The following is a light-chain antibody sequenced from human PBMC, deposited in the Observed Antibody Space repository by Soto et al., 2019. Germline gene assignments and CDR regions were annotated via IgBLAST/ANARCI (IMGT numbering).Light chain of an antibody. CDR1: QSTNNY. CDR2: GAS. J-gene: IGKJ4*01. CDR3: QQYNNWPLT. V-gene: IGKV3-15*01. Sequence: EIVMTQSPATLSVSPGERATLSCRASQSTNNYLAWYQQKPGQVPRLLIDGASTRATGIPARFSGSGSGTEFTLTINSLQSEDFAVYYCQQYNNWPLTFGGGTKVEIK.